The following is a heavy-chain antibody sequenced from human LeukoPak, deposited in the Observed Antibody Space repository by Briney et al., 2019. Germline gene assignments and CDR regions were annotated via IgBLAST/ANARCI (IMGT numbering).Heavy chain of an antibody. Sequence: SQTLSLTCTVSGGSISSGGYYWSWIRQHPGKGLEWIGYIYYSGSTYYNPSLKSRVTISVDTSKNQFSLKLSSVPAADTAVYYCARTPWVAARGQFDYWGQGTLVTVSS. V-gene: IGHV4-31*03. CDR3: ARTPWVAARGQFDY. CDR1: GGSISSGGYY. D-gene: IGHD6-6*01. J-gene: IGHJ4*02. CDR2: IYYSGST.